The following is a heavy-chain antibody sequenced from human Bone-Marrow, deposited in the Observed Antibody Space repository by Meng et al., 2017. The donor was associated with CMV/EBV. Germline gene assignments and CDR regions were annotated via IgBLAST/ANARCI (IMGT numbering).Heavy chain of an antibody. CDR2: IDSGGNT. CDR3: ARDLDGTVFDY. D-gene: IGHD6-19*01. CDR1: GFTVSSNY. J-gene: IGHJ4*02. V-gene: IGHV3-53*01. Sequence: GESLKIFCAASGFTVSSNYVSWVRQAPGKGLEWVSVIDSGGNTYYADSVRGRFTIARDNSKISLYLQMNSLRAEDTAVYYCARDLDGTVFDYWGQGTVVTVSS.